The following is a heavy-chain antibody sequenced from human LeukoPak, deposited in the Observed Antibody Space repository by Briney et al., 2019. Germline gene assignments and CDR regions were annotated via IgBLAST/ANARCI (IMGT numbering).Heavy chain of an antibody. V-gene: IGHV3-48*03. CDR1: GFTFSRYE. Sequence: GGSLTLSCAASGFTFSRYETGWVRQAPGKGLEWVSYIRSSGSPTYYADSVKGRFTISRDNAKNSLYLQMNSLRAEDTAVYYCARAVGGVAKPMDVWGQGSTVTVSS. D-gene: IGHD3-3*01. J-gene: IGHJ6*01. CDR2: IRSSGSPT. CDR3: ARAVGGVAKPMDV.